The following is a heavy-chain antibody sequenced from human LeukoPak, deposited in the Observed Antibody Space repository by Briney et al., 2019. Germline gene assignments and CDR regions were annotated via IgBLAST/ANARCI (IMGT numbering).Heavy chain of an antibody. CDR3: AKIGSSHDFDY. CDR2: INPNSGAT. CDR1: GYTFTVYF. D-gene: IGHD1-26*01. V-gene: IGHV1-2*06. Sequence: ASVKVSCKASGYTFTVYFIHWVRQAPGQGLEWMGRINPNSGATDYAQKFQGRVTMTRDTSISTAYMELSSLKSDDTAVYYCAKIGSSHDFDYWGQGTLITVSS. J-gene: IGHJ4*02.